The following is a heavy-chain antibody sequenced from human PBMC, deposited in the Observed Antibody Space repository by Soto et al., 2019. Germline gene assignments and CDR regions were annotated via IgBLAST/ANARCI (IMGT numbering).Heavy chain of an antibody. CDR3: VRGLASGDY. CDR2: VNPNGGST. J-gene: IGHJ4*02. Sequence: QVQLVQSGAEVKEPGASVKISCKASGYTFTSFYIHWVRQAPGQGIEWMGIVNPNGGSTNYAQNFKGRITISRDTSTSTVYMDLSSLGSEDTAVYYCVRGLASGDYWGQGTLVTVSS. CDR1: GYTFTSFY. D-gene: IGHD6-6*01. V-gene: IGHV1-46*03.